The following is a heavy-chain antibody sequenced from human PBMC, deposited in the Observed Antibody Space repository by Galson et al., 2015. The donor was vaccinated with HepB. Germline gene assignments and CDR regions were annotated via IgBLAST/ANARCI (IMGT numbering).Heavy chain of an antibody. CDR3: ARVRGKVDIVADEPFIYYYYGMDV. D-gene: IGHD5-12*01. J-gene: IGHJ6*02. Sequence: SVKVSCKASGYTFTSYAMHWVRQAPGQRLEWMGWINAGNGNTKYSQKFQGRVTITRDTSASTAYMELSSLRSEDTAVYYCARVRGKVDIVADEPFIYYYYGMDVWGQGTTVTVSS. CDR1: GYTFTSYA. CDR2: INAGNGNT. V-gene: IGHV1-3*01.